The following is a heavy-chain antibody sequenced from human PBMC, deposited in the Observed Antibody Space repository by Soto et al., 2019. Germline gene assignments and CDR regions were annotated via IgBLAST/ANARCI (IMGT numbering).Heavy chain of an antibody. CDR3: ARGSLSGSYYYYGMDV. CDR2: ISSSGSTI. CDR1: GFTFSSYE. J-gene: IGHJ6*02. D-gene: IGHD1-26*01. Sequence: GGSLRLSCAASGFTFSSYEMNWVRQAPGKGLEWVSYISSSGSTIYYADSVKGRFTISRDNAKNSLYLQMNSLRAEDTAVYYCARGSLSGSYYYYGMDVWGQGTTVTVSS. V-gene: IGHV3-48*03.